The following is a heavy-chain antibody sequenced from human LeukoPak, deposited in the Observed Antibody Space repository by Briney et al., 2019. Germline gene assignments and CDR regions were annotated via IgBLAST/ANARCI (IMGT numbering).Heavy chain of an antibody. CDR2: IWYDGSNK. CDR3: ARLRNDAFDI. D-gene: IGHD1-14*01. CDR1: GFTFSSYG. J-gene: IGHJ3*02. Sequence: GGSLRLSCAASGFTFSSYGMHWVRRAPDKGLEWVAVIWYDGSNKYYVDSVKGRFTISRDNSKSTLYLQMNSLRAEDTAVYYCARLRNDAFDIWGQGTVVTVSS. V-gene: IGHV3-33*01.